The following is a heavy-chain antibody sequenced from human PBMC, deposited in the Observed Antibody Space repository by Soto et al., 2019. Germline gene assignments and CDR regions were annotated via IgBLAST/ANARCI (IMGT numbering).Heavy chain of an antibody. CDR2: IYSGGST. D-gene: IGHD2-15*01. Sequence: GGSLRLSCAASGFTVSSNYMSWVRQAPGKGLGWVSVIYSGGSTYYADSVKGRFTISRDNSKNTLYLQMNSLRAEDTAVYYCARDWCSGGSCYSHYYYYMDVWGKGTTVTVSS. V-gene: IGHV3-66*01. CDR1: GFTVSSNY. CDR3: ARDWCSGGSCYSHYYYYMDV. J-gene: IGHJ6*03.